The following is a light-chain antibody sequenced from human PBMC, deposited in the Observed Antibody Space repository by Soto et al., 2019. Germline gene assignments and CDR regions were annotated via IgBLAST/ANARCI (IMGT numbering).Light chain of an antibody. V-gene: IGKV4-1*01. CDR3: QPVYTTPT. J-gene: IGKJ4*01. CDR1: QNILHSPNNQNA. Sequence: DIVMTQSPDSLAVSLGERATINCKSSQNILHSPNNQNALVWYQQKPGQPPKLLISWTSTRESGVPDRFSGSGSGTDFSLTSSGRQAEEGASYDCQPVYTTPTFGGGTKVETK. CDR2: WTS.